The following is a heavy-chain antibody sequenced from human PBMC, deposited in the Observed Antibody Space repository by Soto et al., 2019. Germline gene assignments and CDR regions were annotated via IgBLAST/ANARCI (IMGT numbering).Heavy chain of an antibody. J-gene: IGHJ6*02. Sequence: ASVKVSCKASGYTFTSYGISWVRQAPGQGLEWMGWISAYNGNTNYAQKLQGRVTMTTDTSTSTAYVELRSLRSDDTAVYYCARGNSSGWFYYYYVMDVWGQGTTVTVSS. CDR1: GYTFTSYG. D-gene: IGHD6-19*01. CDR2: ISAYNGNT. CDR3: ARGNSSGWFYYYYVMDV. V-gene: IGHV1-18*04.